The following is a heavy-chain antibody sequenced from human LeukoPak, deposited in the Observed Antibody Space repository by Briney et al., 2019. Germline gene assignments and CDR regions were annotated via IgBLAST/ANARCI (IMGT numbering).Heavy chain of an antibody. J-gene: IGHJ4*02. CDR3: ARDAGPGGDSSGYYPN. V-gene: IGHV1-2*02. CDR1: GYTFTGYY. Sequence: ASVKVSCKASGYTFTGYYMHWVRQAPGQGLEWMGWINPNSGGTNYAQKFQGRVAMTRDTSISTAYMELSRLRSDDTAVYYCARDAGPGGDSSGYYPNWGQGTLVTVSS. D-gene: IGHD3-22*01. CDR2: INPNSGGT.